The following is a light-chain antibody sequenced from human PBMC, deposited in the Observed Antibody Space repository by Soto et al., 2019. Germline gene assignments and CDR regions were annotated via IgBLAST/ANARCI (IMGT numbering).Light chain of an antibody. Sequence: ESVLTQSPGTLSLSPGERAARCCGASQSVSSSYLAWYQQKPCQAPRLLIYGASNRATAIPDRFSGSGSGTDFTLTVSRLEPEDFAVYYCQQYGSSPWTFGQGTKVDI. J-gene: IGKJ1*01. CDR1: QSVSSSY. V-gene: IGKV3-20*01. CDR2: GAS. CDR3: QQYGSSPWT.